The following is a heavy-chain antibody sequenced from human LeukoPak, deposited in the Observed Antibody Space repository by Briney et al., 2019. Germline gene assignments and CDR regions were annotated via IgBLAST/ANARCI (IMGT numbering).Heavy chain of an antibody. CDR1: GFTFSSYW. D-gene: IGHD6-13*01. J-gene: IGHJ6*03. V-gene: IGHV3-7*03. CDR2: IKQDGSEK. Sequence: PGGSLRLSCAASGFTFSSYWMSWVRQAPGKGLEWVANIKQDGSEKYYVDSVKGRFTISRDNAKNSLYLQMNSLRAEDTALYYCARYRAAGLFYYMDVWGKGTTVTVSS. CDR3: ARYRAAGLFYYMDV.